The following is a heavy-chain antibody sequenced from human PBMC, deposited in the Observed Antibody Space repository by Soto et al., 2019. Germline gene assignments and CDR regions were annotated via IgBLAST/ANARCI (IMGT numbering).Heavy chain of an antibody. Sequence: GGSLRLSCAASGFTFSSYGMHWARQAPGKGLEWVAVISYDGSNKYYADSVKGRFAISRDNSKNTLYLQMNSLRAEDTAVYYCAKDRGIAAAGTIYYYRMDVWGQGTTVTVSS. CDR2: ISYDGSNK. V-gene: IGHV3-30*18. D-gene: IGHD6-13*01. J-gene: IGHJ6*02. CDR3: AKDRGIAAAGTIYYYRMDV. CDR1: GFTFSSYG.